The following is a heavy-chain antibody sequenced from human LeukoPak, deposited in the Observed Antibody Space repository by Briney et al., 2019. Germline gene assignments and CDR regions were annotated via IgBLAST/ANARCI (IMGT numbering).Heavy chain of an antibody. D-gene: IGHD1-26*01. V-gene: IGHV3-23*01. J-gene: IGHJ4*02. CDR1: GFTFSXYA. CDR2: ISGSGGST. CDR3: AKDKVGATTYFDY. Sequence: GGXXRLSCAAXGFTFSXYAMSXVRXXPGKXLEXVSAISGSGGSTYYADSVKGRFTISRDNSKNTLYLQMNSLRAEDTAVYYCAKDKVGATTYFDYWGQGTLVTVSS.